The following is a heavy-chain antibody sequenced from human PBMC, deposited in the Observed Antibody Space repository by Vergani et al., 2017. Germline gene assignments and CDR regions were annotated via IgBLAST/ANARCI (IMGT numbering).Heavy chain of an antibody. Sequence: DVHLAESGGGFFQPGGSLRLSCSASGFSFNSYWMHWVRQAPGKGLEWVSGISWNSGSIGYADSVKGRFTISRDNAKNSLYLQMNSLRAEDTALYYCAKDHYXFWSGYPNLSPFDLWGRGTLVTVSS. CDR2: ISWNSGSI. V-gene: IGHV3-9*01. CDR1: GFSFNSYW. D-gene: IGHD3-3*01. J-gene: IGHJ2*01. CDR3: AKDHYXFWSGYPNLSPFDL.